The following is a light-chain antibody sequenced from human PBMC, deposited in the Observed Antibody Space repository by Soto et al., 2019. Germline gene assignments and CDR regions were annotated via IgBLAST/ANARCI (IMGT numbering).Light chain of an antibody. J-gene: IGLJ1*01. V-gene: IGLV2-8*01. CDR3: CSYAGTYV. CDR2: EVS. Sequence: QSALTQPPSASGSPGQSVAISCTGTSSDVGGYNYVSWYQQHPGKAPKLMIFEVSKRPSGVSNRFSGSKSGNTASLTISGLQAEDEAEYYCCSYAGTYVFGTGTKVTVL. CDR1: SSDVGGYNY.